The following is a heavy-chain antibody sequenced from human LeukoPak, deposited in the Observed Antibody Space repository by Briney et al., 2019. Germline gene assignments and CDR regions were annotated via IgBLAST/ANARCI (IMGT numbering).Heavy chain of an antibody. J-gene: IGHJ4*02. V-gene: IGHV1-69*04. CDR3: ASHVLGYCSGGSCYSLDY. CDR2: IIPILGIA. Sequence: SVKVSCKASGGTFSSYAISWVRQAPGQGLEWMGRIIPILGIANYAQKFQGRVTITADKSTSTACMELSSLRFEDTAVYYCASHVLGYCSGGSCYSLDYWGQGTLVTVSS. D-gene: IGHD2-15*01. CDR1: GGTFSSYA.